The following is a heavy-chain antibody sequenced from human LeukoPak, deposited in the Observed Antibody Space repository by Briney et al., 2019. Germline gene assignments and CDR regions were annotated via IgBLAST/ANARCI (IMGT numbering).Heavy chain of an antibody. CDR1: GGTFSSYA. J-gene: IGHJ4*02. D-gene: IGHD4-17*01. V-gene: IGHV1-69*05. CDR2: IIPIFGTA. Sequence: SVKVSCKASGGTFSSYAMSWVRQAPGQGLEWMGRIIPIFGTANYAQKFQGRVTITTDESTSTAYMELSSLRSEDTAVYYCAREEVTTPHYFDYWGQGTLVTVSS. CDR3: AREEVTTPHYFDY.